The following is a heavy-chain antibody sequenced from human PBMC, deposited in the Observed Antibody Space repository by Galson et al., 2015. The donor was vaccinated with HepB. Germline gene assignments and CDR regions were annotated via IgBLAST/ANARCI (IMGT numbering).Heavy chain of an antibody. J-gene: IGHJ4*02. V-gene: IGHV3-72*01. CDR1: GFTFSNHY. CDR2: IRNKANSYTT. D-gene: IGHD1-20*01. Sequence: SLRLSCAASGFTFSNHYMDWVRQAPGQGLEWVGRIRNKANSYTTEYAASVKGRFTISRDDSKNSLQLQMNNLKTEDTAVYYCVRSSPNWDDMLEYWGQGTLVTVSS. CDR3: VRSSPNWDDMLEY.